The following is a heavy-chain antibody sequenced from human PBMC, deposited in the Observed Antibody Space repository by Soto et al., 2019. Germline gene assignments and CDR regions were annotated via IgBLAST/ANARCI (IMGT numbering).Heavy chain of an antibody. J-gene: IGHJ6*02. CDR3: AKSGVVTTGYYYYGMDV. V-gene: IGHV3-23*01. CDR2: ISGSGGST. CDR1: GFTFSSYA. D-gene: IGHD4-4*01. Sequence: GGSLRLSCAASGFTFSSYAMSWVRQAPGKGLEWVSAISGSGGSTYYADSVKGRFTISRDNSKNMLYLQMNSLRAEDTAVYYCAKSGVVTTGYYYYGMDVWGQGTTVTVSS.